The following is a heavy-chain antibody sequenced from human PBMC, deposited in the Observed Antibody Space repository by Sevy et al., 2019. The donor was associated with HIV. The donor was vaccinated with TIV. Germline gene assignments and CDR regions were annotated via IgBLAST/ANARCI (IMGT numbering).Heavy chain of an antibody. CDR1: GFTFNFHG. CDR2: IRHDGSNK. CDR3: ARETDNSARWLDP. V-gene: IGHV3-30*02. J-gene: IGHJ5*02. Sequence: AGSLRLSCAASGFTFNFHGMHWVRQAPGKDLEWVAFIRHDGSNKYMADSVKGRFTISRDNSKNTLFLQMNSLTVEDTAVYYCARETDNSARWLDPWGQGTLVTVSS. D-gene: IGHD4-4*01.